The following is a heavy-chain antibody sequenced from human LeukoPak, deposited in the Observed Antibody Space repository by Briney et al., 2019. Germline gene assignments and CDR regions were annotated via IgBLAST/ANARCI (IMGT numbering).Heavy chain of an antibody. CDR2: IYSGGST. J-gene: IGHJ3*02. D-gene: IGHD3-10*01. V-gene: IGHV3-66*01. Sequence: GGSLRLSCAASGFTVSSNYMSWVRQAPGKGLEWVSVIYSGGSTYYADSVKGRFTISRDNSKNTLYLQMNSLRAEDTAAYYCASRPKYYYGSGSRPDAFDIWGQGTMVTVSS. CDR1: GFTVSSNY. CDR3: ASRPKYYYGSGSRPDAFDI.